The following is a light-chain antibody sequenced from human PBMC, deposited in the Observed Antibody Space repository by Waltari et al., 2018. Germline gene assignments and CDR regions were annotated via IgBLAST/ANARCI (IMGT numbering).Light chain of an antibody. CDR1: QTLNRW. Sequence: DIQMTQSPSTLSASVGDSVTITCRASQTLNRWLAWYQQKPGKAPKLLIYKASTLQSGVPSRFSGSDSGTQFALTITGLQAEDFATYYCQQYHSYPYTFGQGTKLEIK. J-gene: IGKJ2*01. CDR2: KAS. V-gene: IGKV1-5*03. CDR3: QQYHSYPYT.